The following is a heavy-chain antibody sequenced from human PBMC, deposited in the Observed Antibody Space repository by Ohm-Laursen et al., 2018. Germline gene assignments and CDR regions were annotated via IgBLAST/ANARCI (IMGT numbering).Heavy chain of an antibody. CDR1: GFTFSSNW. D-gene: IGHD3-10*01. Sequence: SLRLSCAASGFTFSSNWMSWVRQARGQGLEWVATIKHDESEKYYVDSVKGRFTISRDNARNSVSLQMNSLRVDDSALYYCARGRAGHDWGQGTLVTASS. CDR3: ARGRAGHD. V-gene: IGHV3-7*01. J-gene: IGHJ4*02. CDR2: IKHDESEK.